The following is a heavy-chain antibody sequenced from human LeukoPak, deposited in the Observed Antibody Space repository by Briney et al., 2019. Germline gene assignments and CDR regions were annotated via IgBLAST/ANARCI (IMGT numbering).Heavy chain of an antibody. CDR2: INHSGST. Sequence: ASETLSLTCAVYGGSFSGYYWSWIRQPPGKGLEWIGEINHSGSTNYNPSLKSRVTISVDTSKNQFSLKLSSVTAADTAVYYCARVLTGRWLQFCAFDIWGQGTMVTVSS. CDR1: GGSFSGYY. J-gene: IGHJ3*02. CDR3: ARVLTGRWLQFCAFDI. V-gene: IGHV4-34*01. D-gene: IGHD5-12*01.